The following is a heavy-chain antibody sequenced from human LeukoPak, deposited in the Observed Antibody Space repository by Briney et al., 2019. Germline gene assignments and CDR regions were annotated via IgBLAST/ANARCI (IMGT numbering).Heavy chain of an antibody. CDR3: ATVRPGYSSSYYFDY. CDR1: GYTFTDYY. V-gene: IGHV1-69-2*01. D-gene: IGHD6-6*01. CDR2: VDPEDGET. Sequence: ASVKISCKVSGYTFTDYYMHWVPQAPGKGREGMGLVDPEDGETIYAEKFQGRVTITADTSTDTAYMELSSLRSEDTAVYYCATVRPGYSSSYYFDYWGQGTPVTVSS. J-gene: IGHJ4*02.